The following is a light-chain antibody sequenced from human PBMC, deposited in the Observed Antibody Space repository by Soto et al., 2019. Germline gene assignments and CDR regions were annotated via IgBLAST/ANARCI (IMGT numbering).Light chain of an antibody. J-gene: IGKJ5*01. Sequence: IKMSKSPSSLSAEEGDRVCITCRASQSISNYLNWHQQKRGKAPKVLIYAASSLQSGVPSRFSGSGFGTDFTITISILQPEDFSTYYCQQADSFLVTFGQGTRLEIK. CDR2: AAS. CDR1: QSISNY. V-gene: IGKV1-39*01. CDR3: QQADSFLVT.